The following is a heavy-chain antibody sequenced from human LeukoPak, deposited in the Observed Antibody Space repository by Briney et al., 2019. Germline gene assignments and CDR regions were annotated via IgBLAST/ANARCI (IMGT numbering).Heavy chain of an antibody. CDR3: ARGSGRVTTSERYFDY. D-gene: IGHD4-17*01. Sequence: GGSLRLSCAASGFTFSSYSMNWVRQAPGKGLEWVSSISSSSSYIHYADSVKGRFTISRDNAKNSLYLQMNSLRAEDTAVYYCARGSGRVTTSERYFDYWGQGTLVTVSS. CDR2: ISSSSSYI. CDR1: GFTFSSYS. J-gene: IGHJ4*02. V-gene: IGHV3-21*01.